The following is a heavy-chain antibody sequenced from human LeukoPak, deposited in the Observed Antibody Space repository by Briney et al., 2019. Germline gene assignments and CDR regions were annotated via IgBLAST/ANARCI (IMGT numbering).Heavy chain of an antibody. V-gene: IGHV4-39*07. CDR3: AREGGPLVVM. J-gene: IGHJ4*02. Sequence: PSETLSLTCTVSGGSISSSSYYWGWIRQPPGKGLEWIGSIYYSGSTYYNPSLKSRVTISVDTSKNQFSLRLSSVTAADTAVYYCAREGGPLVVMWGQGTLVTVSS. CDR2: IYYSGST. CDR1: GGSISSSSYY. D-gene: IGHD3-22*01.